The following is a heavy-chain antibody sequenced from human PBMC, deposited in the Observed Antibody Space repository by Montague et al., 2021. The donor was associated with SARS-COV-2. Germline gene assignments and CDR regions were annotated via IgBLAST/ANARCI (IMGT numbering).Heavy chain of an antibody. CDR2: IYYSGST. D-gene: IGHD2-8*01. CDR1: GRSISGYY. V-gene: IGHV4-59*01. Sequence: SETLSLTCTVSGRSISGYYWSWIRQPPGKGLEWIGYIYYSGSTXXXPXXXXRVTVSVDRSKNQVSLKLSSVTAADTAVYYCARLLRSCTNGVCRTYYYYAMDVWGQGTTVTVSS. J-gene: IGHJ6*02. CDR3: ARLLRSCTNGVCRTYYYYAMDV.